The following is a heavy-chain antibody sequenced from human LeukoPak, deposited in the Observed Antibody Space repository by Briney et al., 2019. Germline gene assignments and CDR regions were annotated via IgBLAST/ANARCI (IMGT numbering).Heavy chain of an antibody. CDR3: ARNYYDSSGYYSGLDY. CDR2: IHPYGSST. Sequence: ASVKVSCKASGYTFTSYYMHWMRQASGQGLEWMGIIHPYGSSTSYAQQFHDRVTMTRDKSSNTVYMELSSLRTADPAVYYRARNYYDSSGYYSGLDYWGQGTLVTVSS. CDR1: GYTFTSYY. V-gene: IGHV1-46*01. J-gene: IGHJ4*02. D-gene: IGHD3-22*01.